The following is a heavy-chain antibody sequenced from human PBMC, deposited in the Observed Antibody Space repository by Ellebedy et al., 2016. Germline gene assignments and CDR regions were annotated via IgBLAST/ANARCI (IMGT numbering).Heavy chain of an antibody. Sequence: GGSLRLSXAASGFTFSSYAMSWVRQAPGKGLEWVSAISGSGGSTYYADSVKGRFTISRDNSKNTLYLQMNSLRAEDTAVYYCAKDKGDSGWYEDGYDYWGQGTLVTVSS. D-gene: IGHD6-19*01. V-gene: IGHV3-23*01. CDR2: ISGSGGST. J-gene: IGHJ4*02. CDR3: AKDKGDSGWYEDGYDY. CDR1: GFTFSSYA.